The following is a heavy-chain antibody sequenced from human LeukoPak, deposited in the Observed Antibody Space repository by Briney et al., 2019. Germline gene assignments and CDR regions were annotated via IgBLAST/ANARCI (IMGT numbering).Heavy chain of an antibody. CDR2: IDQDGSQT. Sequence: GGSLRLSCTASGFAFSDYWMSWVRQAPGKGLEWLANIDQDGSQTSYVDSVRGRFTVSRDNAKNSLYLQMNSLRADDTAVYYCARDSSPRYSGYDWVYWGRGTLVTVSS. D-gene: IGHD5-12*01. CDR1: GFAFSDYW. V-gene: IGHV3-7*01. J-gene: IGHJ4*02. CDR3: ARDSSPRYSGYDWVY.